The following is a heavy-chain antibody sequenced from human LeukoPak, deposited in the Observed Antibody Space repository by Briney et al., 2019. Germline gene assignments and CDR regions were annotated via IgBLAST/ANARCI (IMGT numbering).Heavy chain of an antibody. CDR2: INSDGSIS. CDR1: GFTFIFYW. J-gene: IGHJ6*02. CDR3: ARAHYNGMVT. V-gene: IGHV3-74*01. Sequence: GGSLRLSCAAFGFTFIFYWLYCVRQAPGKGLVWVSRINSDGSISTYADSVKGRFTISRDNAKNTLYLQMNSLRAEDTAVYYCARAHYNGMVTWGQGTTVIVSS.